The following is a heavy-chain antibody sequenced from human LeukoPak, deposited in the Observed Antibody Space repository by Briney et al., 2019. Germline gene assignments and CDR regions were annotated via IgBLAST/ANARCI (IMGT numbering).Heavy chain of an antibody. Sequence: GASVKVSCKASGYTFTSYDINWVRQATGQGLEWMGRMNPNSGNTYFAQKFQGRVTMTRDTSISTAYMELSSLRSEDTAVYYCARDGRITGTTNWFDPWGQGTLVTVSS. D-gene: IGHD1-7*01. CDR2: MNPNSGNT. CDR3: ARDGRITGTTNWFDP. V-gene: IGHV1-8*01. J-gene: IGHJ5*02. CDR1: GYTFTSYD.